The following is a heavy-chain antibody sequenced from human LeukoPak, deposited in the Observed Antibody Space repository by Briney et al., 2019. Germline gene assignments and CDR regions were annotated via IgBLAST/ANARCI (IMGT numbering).Heavy chain of an antibody. J-gene: IGHJ4*02. Sequence: GESLQISCKSSGYGFTNYWIGWVRQRAGKGLEWMGIIDPSDSDIRYSPSFQGQVTISVDRSTATAYLRWSSLKASDTAMYYCARRPGYGPNFHASSGSFDYWGQGTLVTVSS. CDR2: IDPSDSDI. D-gene: IGHD3-22*01. CDR3: ARRPGYGPNFHASSGSFDY. V-gene: IGHV5-51*01. CDR1: GYGFTNYW.